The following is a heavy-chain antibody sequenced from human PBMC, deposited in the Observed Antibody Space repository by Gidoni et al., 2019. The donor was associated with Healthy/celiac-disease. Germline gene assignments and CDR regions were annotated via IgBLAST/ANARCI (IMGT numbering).Heavy chain of an antibody. D-gene: IGHD6-13*01. J-gene: IGHJ4*02. CDR2: INHSGST. CDR1: GGSFSGYY. CDR3: ARLASSSWYSDCGGNCWEDDY. Sequence: QVQLQQWGAGLLKPSETLSLTCAVYGGSFSGYYWSWIRQPPGKGLEWIGEINHSGSTNYNPSLKSRVTISVDTSKNQFSLKLSSVTAADTAVYYCARLASSSWYSDCGGNCWEDDYWGQGTLVTVSS. V-gene: IGHV4-34*01.